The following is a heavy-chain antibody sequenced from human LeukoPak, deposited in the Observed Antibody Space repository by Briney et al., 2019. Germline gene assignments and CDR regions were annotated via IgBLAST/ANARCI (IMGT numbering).Heavy chain of an antibody. CDR3: ARENDSSGCD. CDR1: GGSFSGYY. D-gene: IGHD3-22*01. Sequence: SETLSLTCAVYGGSFSGYYWSWIRQPPGKGLEWIGEINHSGSTNYNPSLKSRVTISVDTSKNQFSLKLSSVTAADTAVYYCARENDSSGCDWGQGTLVTVSS. CDR2: INHSGST. V-gene: IGHV4-34*01. J-gene: IGHJ4*02.